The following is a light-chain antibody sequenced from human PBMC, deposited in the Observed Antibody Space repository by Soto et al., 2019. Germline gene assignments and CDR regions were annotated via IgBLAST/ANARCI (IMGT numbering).Light chain of an antibody. V-gene: IGLV2-14*01. J-gene: IGLJ1*01. CDR1: SSDVGGYHY. CDR3: SSYASSGTQV. CDR2: EFT. Sequence: QSVLTQPASVSGAPGQSITISCTGTSSDVGGYHYVSWYQQHPGEAPKLMSFEFTIRTAGVSNRFSCSKSGNTDALTISGLQAEDEADYYCSSYASSGTQVFGTGTKGTVL.